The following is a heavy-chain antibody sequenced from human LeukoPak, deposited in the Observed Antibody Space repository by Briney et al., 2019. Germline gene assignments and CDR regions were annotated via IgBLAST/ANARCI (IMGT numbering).Heavy chain of an antibody. D-gene: IGHD6-13*01. CDR1: GGTFSSYA. J-gene: IGHJ3*02. V-gene: IGHV1-69*05. CDR3: ASQSQQQLVTFDI. CDR2: IIPIFGTA. Sequence: SVKVSCKASGGTFSSYAISWVRQAPGQGLEWMGGIIPIFGTANYAQKFQGRVRITTDESTSTAYMELSSLRSEDTAVYYCASQSQQQLVTFDIWGQGTMVTVSS.